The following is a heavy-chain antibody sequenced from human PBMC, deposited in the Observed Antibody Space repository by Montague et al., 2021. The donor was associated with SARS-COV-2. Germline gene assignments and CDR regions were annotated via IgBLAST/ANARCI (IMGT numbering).Heavy chain of an antibody. CDR2: NNYTGNT. D-gene: IGHD3-22*01. CDR3: ARLKRYFDSSGSPSAFDF. CDR1: GGSITNNFDY. J-gene: IGHJ3*01. V-gene: IGHV4-39*02. Sequence: SETLSLTCTVSGGSITNNFDYWAWIRQPQGKGLEWIGSNNYTGNTYYNLSLKSRVTISVVTSKYHLTLNPSSVTAAETAVYDCARLKRYFDSSGSPSAFDFWGQGTKVTVSS.